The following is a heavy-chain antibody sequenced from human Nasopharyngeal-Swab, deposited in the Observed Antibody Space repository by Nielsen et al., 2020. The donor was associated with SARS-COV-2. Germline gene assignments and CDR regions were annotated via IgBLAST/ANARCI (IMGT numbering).Heavy chain of an antibody. D-gene: IGHD6-13*01. CDR2: IYYSGST. Sequence: SDTLSLPCTVPGCSISSSRYYWGWIRQPPGKGLEWIGSIYYSGSTYYNPSLKSRVTISVDTSKNQFSLKLSSVTAADTAVYYGAGSSWYGDYYYYYGMDVWGQGTTVTVSS. CDR1: GCSISSSRYY. J-gene: IGHJ6*02. V-gene: IGHV4-39*07. CDR3: AGSSWYGDYYYYYGMDV.